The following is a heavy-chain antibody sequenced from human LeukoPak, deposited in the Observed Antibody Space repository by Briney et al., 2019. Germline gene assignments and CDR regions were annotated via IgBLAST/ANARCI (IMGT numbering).Heavy chain of an antibody. J-gene: IGHJ4*02. CDR3: ATPRGPDYYDILTD. D-gene: IGHD3-9*01. CDR1: GYTFSTYW. CDR2: INSDGSSI. Sequence: GGPLRLSCAASGYTFSTYWMHWVRQAPERGLVLVSRINSDGSSITYADSVKGRFTNSRDNAKNTLYLQMNGLRAEDTAVYYCATPRGPDYYDILTDWGQGTLVTVSS. V-gene: IGHV3-74*03.